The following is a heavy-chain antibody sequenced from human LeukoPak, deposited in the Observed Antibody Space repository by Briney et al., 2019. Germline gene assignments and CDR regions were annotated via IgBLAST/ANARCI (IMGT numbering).Heavy chain of an antibody. V-gene: IGHV3-30*03. CDR2: ISYDGSNK. D-gene: IGHD3-10*01. J-gene: IGHJ4*02. CDR3: ATEDDGSGSYYTSPPEKIIHDY. CDR1: GFTFSSYG. Sequence: GGSLRLSCAASGFTFSSYGMHWVRQAPAKGLEWVAVISYDGSNKYYADSVKGRFTISRDNSKNTLYLQMNSLRAEDTAVYYCATEDDGSGSYYTSPPEKIIHDYWGQGTLVTVSS.